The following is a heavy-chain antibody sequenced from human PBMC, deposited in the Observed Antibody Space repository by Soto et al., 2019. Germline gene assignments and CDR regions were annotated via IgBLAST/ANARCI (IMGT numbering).Heavy chain of an antibody. CDR2: IGTAGDT. CDR3: ARAGVYGSGSREGGMDV. Sequence: EVQLVESGGGLVQPGGSLRLSCAASGFTFSSYDMHWVRQATGKGLEWVSAIGTAGDTYYPGSVKGRFTISRENAKNSLYLQMNSLRAGDTAVYYCARAGVYGSGSREGGMDVWGQGTTVTVSS. CDR1: GFTFSSYD. D-gene: IGHD3-10*01. J-gene: IGHJ6*02. V-gene: IGHV3-13*04.